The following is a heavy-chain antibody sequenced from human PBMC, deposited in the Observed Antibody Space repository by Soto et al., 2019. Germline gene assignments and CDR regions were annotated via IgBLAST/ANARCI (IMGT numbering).Heavy chain of an antibody. CDR2: INHSGST. CDR1: GGSFSGYY. CDR3: ARLRGVVVVTGVHKWFDP. D-gene: IGHD2-21*02. Sequence: QVQLQQWGAGLLKPSETLSLTCAVYGGSFSGYYWSWIRQPPGKGLEWIGEINHSGSTNYNPSLKSRVTISVDTSKNQFSLKLSSVTAADTAVYYCARLRGVVVVTGVHKWFDPWGQGTLVTVSS. J-gene: IGHJ5*02. V-gene: IGHV4-34*01.